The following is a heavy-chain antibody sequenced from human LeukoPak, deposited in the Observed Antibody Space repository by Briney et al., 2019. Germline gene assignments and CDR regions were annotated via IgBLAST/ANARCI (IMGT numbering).Heavy chain of an antibody. CDR3: ASIGYCSGGSCYGTGAFDY. J-gene: IGHJ4*02. CDR2: ISSSGSTI. D-gene: IGHD2-15*01. CDR1: GFTFSDYY. Sequence: PGGSLRLSCAASGFTFSDYYMNWIRQAPGKGLEWVSYISSSGSTIYYADSVKGRFTISRDNAKNPLYLQMNSLRAEDTAVYYCASIGYCSGGSCYGTGAFDYWGQGTLVTVSS. V-gene: IGHV3-11*01.